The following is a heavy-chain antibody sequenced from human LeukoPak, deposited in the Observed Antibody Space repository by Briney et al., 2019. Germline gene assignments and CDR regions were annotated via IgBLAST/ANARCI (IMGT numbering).Heavy chain of an antibody. CDR2: ISTASGTI. Sequence: QPGGSLRLSCAASGFTFSTYSMNWVRQAPGKGLEWLSYISTASGTIYYADSVKGRFAISRDNAKNSLYLQMNSLRDEDTAVYYCARYGYSSGWHPFDYWGQGTLVTVSS. D-gene: IGHD6-19*01. CDR1: GFTFSTYS. CDR3: ARYGYSSGWHPFDY. J-gene: IGHJ4*02. V-gene: IGHV3-48*02.